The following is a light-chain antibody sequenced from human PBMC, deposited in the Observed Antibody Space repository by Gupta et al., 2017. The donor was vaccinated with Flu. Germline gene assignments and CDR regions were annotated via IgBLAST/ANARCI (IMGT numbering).Light chain of an antibody. Sequence: VGDRVRLTCRARQITSRLAWYQQRPGKAPKLLMYSTSSLESGVPSRFSGSGSGTDFTLTISGLQPEDFATYYCQQANSWPLTFGGGTMVEIK. J-gene: IGKJ4*01. CDR2: STS. CDR1: QITSR. CDR3: QQANSWPLT. V-gene: IGKV1-12*01.